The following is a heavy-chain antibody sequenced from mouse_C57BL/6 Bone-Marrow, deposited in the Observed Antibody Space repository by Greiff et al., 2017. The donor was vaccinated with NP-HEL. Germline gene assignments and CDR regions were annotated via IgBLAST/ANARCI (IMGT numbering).Heavy chain of an antibody. Sequence: VQLQQSGAELVKPGASVKLSCKASGYTFTSYWMHWVKQRPGQGLEWIGMIHPNSGSTNYNEKFKSKATLTVDKSSSTAYMQLSSLTSEDSAVYYCARRGLLHWYFDVWGTGTTVTVSS. CDR1: GYTFTSYW. D-gene: IGHD2-3*01. J-gene: IGHJ1*03. V-gene: IGHV1-64*01. CDR3: ARRGLLHWYFDV. CDR2: IHPNSGST.